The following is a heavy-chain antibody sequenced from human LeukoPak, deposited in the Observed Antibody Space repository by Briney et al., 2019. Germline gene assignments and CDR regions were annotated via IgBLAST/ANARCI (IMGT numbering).Heavy chain of an antibody. V-gene: IGHV3-21*01. D-gene: IGHD1-26*01. J-gene: IGHJ5*01. Sequence: SGGSLRLSCAASGFTFSHYSMNWVRQAPGKGLEWVSSISSSSSYIYYADSVKGRFTISRDNAKNSLYLQMNSLRAEDTAIYYCARAMGARSKWFDYWGQGTLVTVSS. CDR3: ARAMGARSKWFDY. CDR2: ISSSSSYI. CDR1: GFTFSHYS.